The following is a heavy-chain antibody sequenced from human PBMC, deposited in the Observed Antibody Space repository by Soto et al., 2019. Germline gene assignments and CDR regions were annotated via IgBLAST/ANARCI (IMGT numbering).Heavy chain of an antibody. CDR3: ARWALTRTKGYYYGLDV. J-gene: IGHJ6*02. D-gene: IGHD2-8*01. CDR2: IYYTGRT. Sequence: PSETLSLTCTVSGGSISNSSYYWAWIRQPPGKGLEWIGTIYYTGRTYYNPSLKSRVTMSVDTSKNQFSLKLSSVTAADTAVYYCARWALTRTKGYYYGLDVWGQGTTVTASS. CDR1: GGSISNSSYY. V-gene: IGHV4-39*01.